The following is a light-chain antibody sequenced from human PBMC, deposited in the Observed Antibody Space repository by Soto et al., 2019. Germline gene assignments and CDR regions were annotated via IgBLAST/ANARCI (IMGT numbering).Light chain of an antibody. J-gene: IGLJ1*01. CDR2: QDS. V-gene: IGLV3-1*01. Sequence: SSELTQPPSVSVSPGQTASITCSGDKLGDKYACWYQQKPGQSPVLVIYQDSKRPSGIPERFSGSNSGNTATLTISGTQAMDEAAYYCQAWDSSTATYVFGTGTKVTVL. CDR1: KLGDKY. CDR3: QAWDSSTATYV.